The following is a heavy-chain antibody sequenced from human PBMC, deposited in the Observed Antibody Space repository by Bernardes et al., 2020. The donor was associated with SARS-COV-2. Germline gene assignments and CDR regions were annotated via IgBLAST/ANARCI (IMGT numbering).Heavy chain of an antibody. V-gene: IGHV4-4*07. CDR3: ARDCNSTSCYTPYYYYGMDV. CDR1: GGSISSYY. D-gene: IGHD2-2*02. J-gene: IGHJ6*02. Sequence: LSLTCTVSGGSISSYYWSWIRQPAGKGLEWIGRIYTSGSTNYNPSLKSRVTMSVDTSKNQFSLKLSSVTAADTAVYYCARDCNSTSCYTPYYYYGMDVWGQGTTVTVSS. CDR2: IYTSGST.